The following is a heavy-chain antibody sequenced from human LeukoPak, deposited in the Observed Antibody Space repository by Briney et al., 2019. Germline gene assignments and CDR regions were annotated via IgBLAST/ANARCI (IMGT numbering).Heavy chain of an antibody. V-gene: IGHV3-48*01. D-gene: IGHD3-10*01. Sequence: PGGSLRLSCAASGFTFSSYSMNWVRQAPGKGLEWVSYISSSSSTIYYADSVKGRFTISRDNAKNSLYLQMNSLRAEDTAVYYCARGEQLLWFGEGGDYFDYWGQGTLVTVSS. CDR1: GFTFSSYS. CDR2: ISSSSSTI. CDR3: ARGEQLLWFGEGGDYFDY. J-gene: IGHJ4*02.